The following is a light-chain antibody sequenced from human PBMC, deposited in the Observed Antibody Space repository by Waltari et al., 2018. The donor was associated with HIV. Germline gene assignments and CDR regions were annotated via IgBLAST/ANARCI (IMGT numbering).Light chain of an antibody. CDR3: QHYGSAPYT. J-gene: IGKJ2*01. CDR1: QSVSSNY. Sequence: EIVLTQSPGTLSLSPGERATLSCRASQSVSSNYFAWYKQKPGQAPRLLIHGTSNRATDIPDRFSGSGSGTDFTLTISRLEPEDFAVYYCQHYGSAPYTFGQGTKLENK. CDR2: GTS. V-gene: IGKV3-20*01.